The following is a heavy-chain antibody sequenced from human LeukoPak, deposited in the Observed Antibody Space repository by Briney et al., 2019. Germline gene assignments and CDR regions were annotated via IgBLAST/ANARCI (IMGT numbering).Heavy chain of an antibody. CDR2: ISGSGGRT. D-gene: IGHD3-10*01. CDR3: ARLTYGSGTYGAFDY. J-gene: IGHJ4*02. Sequence: GGSLRLSCAASGFSFSSYAMSWVRQAPGKGLEWVSTISGSGGRTYYPDSVKGRFTISRDNSKNTLYLQMNSLRAEDAAVYYCARLTYGSGTYGAFDYWGQGTLVTVST. V-gene: IGHV3-23*01. CDR1: GFSFSSYA.